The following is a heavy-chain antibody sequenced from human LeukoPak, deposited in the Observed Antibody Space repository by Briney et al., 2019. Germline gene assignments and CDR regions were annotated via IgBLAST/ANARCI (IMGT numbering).Heavy chain of an antibody. CDR3: AGGYYDFWSGYYAFDY. CDR2: IKQDGSEK. D-gene: IGHD3-3*01. CDR1: GFTFSSYW. V-gene: IGHV3-7*01. Sequence: GGSLRLSCAASGFTFSSYWMSWVRQAPGKGLEWVANIKQDGSEKYYVDSVKGRFTISRDNSKNTLYLQMNSLRAEDTAVYYCAGGYYDFWSGYYAFDYWGQGTLVTVSS. J-gene: IGHJ4*02.